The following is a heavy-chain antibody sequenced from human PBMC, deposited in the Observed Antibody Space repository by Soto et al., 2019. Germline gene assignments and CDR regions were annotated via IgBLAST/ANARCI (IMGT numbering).Heavy chain of an antibody. V-gene: IGHV4-31*03. CDR3: ARHRGGTKWFDP. CDR2: IFYSGST. D-gene: IGHD3-16*01. Sequence: QVQLQESGPGLVKPSQTLSLTCTVSGGPISSGGYYWNWIRQHPGKGLEWIGYIFYSGSTYYNPSPKSRVTISVDMSKNHFSRRLGSVPAADPAVYYCARHRGGTKWFDPWGQGTLVPVSS. J-gene: IGHJ5*02. CDR1: GGPISSGGYY.